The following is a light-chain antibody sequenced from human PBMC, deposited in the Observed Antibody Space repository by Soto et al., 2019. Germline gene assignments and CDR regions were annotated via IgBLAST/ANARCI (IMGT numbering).Light chain of an antibody. J-gene: IGKJ2*01. CDR3: QQRRNWPRT. CDR1: QSVSNS. CDR2: DAS. V-gene: IGKV3-11*01. Sequence: EIVLTQSPATLSLSPGERATLSCRASQSVSNSLVWFQQKPGQAPRLLIYDASNRATDIPARFSGSGSGTDFTLTISSLEPEDFAVYYCQQRRNWPRTFGQGTKLEIK.